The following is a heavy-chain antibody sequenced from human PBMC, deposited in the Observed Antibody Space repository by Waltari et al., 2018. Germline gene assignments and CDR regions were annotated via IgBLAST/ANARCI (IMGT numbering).Heavy chain of an antibody. J-gene: IGHJ4*02. D-gene: IGHD2-2*01. CDR2: IHSDGGST. Sequence: EVQLVESGGGLVQPGGSLRLSCAASGFTFSSYWMPWVRQVPGKGLVWVSRIHSDGGSTNYADSVKGRFTISRDNAKNTLYLQMNSLRAEDTAVYYCASCSSTSCRGWGQGTLVTVSS. V-gene: IGHV3-74*01. CDR1: GFTFSSYW. CDR3: ASCSSTSCRG.